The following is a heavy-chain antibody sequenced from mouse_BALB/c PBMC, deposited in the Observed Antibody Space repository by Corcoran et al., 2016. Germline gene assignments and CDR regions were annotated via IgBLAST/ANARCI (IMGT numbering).Heavy chain of an antibody. CDR2: INTYTGEP. D-gene: IGHD1-1*01. Sequence: QLQLVQSGPELKKPGETVKISCKASGYTFTNYGMNWVKQAPGKGLKWMGWINTYTGEPTYADDFKGRFAFSLETSATTAYLQINNLKNEDMATYFCARSGSSSYAMDYWGQGTSVTVSS. V-gene: IGHV9-1*02. CDR1: GYTFTNYG. J-gene: IGHJ4*01. CDR3: ARSGSSSYAMDY.